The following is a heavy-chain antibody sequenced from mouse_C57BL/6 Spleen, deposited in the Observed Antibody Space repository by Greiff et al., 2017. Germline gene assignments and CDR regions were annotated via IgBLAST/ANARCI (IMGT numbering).Heavy chain of an antibody. Sequence: EVKLMESGGGLVKPGGSLKLSCAASGFTFSSYTMSWVRQTPEKRLEWVATISGGGGNTYYPDSVKGRFTISRDNAKNTLYLQLSSLRSEDTALYYCASGGYFDVWGTGTTVTVSS. V-gene: IGHV5-9*01. CDR2: ISGGGGNT. J-gene: IGHJ1*03. CDR3: ASGGYFDV. CDR1: GFTFSSYT.